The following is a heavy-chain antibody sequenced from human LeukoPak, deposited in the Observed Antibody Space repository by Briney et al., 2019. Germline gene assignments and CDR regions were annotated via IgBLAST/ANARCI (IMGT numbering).Heavy chain of an antibody. V-gene: IGHV3-74*01. D-gene: IGHD5-18*01. Sequence: QPGGSLRLSCAASGFTFSSYWMHWVRQAPGKGLVWFSRINNDESSISYADSVKGRFTISRDNAKNTLYLQMNSLRAEDTAVYYCARVRRGGVMVTFDYWGQGTLVTVSS. J-gene: IGHJ4*02. CDR1: GFTFSSYW. CDR2: INNDESSI. CDR3: ARVRRGGVMVTFDY.